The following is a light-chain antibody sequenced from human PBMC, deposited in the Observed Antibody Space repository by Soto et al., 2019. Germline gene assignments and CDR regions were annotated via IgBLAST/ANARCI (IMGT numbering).Light chain of an antibody. CDR1: SRDVGGYNY. J-gene: IGLJ1*01. V-gene: IGLV2-14*03. Sequence: SVLTQPASVSGSPGQSITISCTGTSRDVGGYNYVSWYQHHPGKAPKLMIFDVSNRPSGVSNRFSGSKSGNTASLTISGLQPEDEADYYCSSYTTSNTRQIVFGTGTKVPS. CDR2: DVS. CDR3: SSYTTSNTRQIV.